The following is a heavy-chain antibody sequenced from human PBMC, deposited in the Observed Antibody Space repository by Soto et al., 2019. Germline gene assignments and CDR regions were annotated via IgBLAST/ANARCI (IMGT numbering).Heavy chain of an antibody. J-gene: IGHJ6*02. CDR1: GYTFTGYY. CDR2: INPNSGGT. D-gene: IGHD6-6*01. Sequence: GASVKVSCKDSGYTFTGYYMHWVRQAPGQGLEWMGWINPNSGGTNYAQKFQGRVTMTRDTSISTAYMELSRLRSDDTAVYYCAIERIRELVMSCCGLDVCGQGTTVPVSS. CDR3: AIERIRELVMSCCGLDV. V-gene: IGHV1-2*02.